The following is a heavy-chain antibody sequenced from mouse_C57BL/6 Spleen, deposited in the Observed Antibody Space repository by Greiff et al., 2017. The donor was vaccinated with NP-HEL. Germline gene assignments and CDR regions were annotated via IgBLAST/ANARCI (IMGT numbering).Heavy chain of an antibody. Sequence: QVQLQQPGAELVKPGASVKLSCKASGYTFTSYWMHWVKQRPGQGLEWIGMIHPNSGSTNYNEKFKSKATLTVDKSSSTAYMQLSSLTSEDSAVYYCASGYDGSSYVANYAMDYWGQGTSVTVSS. D-gene: IGHD1-1*01. CDR2: IHPNSGST. CDR1: GYTFTSYW. J-gene: IGHJ4*01. V-gene: IGHV1-64*01. CDR3: ASGYDGSSYVANYAMDY.